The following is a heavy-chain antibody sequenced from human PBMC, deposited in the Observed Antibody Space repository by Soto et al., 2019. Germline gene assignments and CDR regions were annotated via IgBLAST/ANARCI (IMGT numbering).Heavy chain of an antibody. D-gene: IGHD2-2*01. CDR2: ISGSGGST. J-gene: IGHJ6*02. CDR1: GFTFSSYA. Sequence: GGSLRLSCAASGFTFSSYAMSWVRQAPGKGLEWVSAISGSGGSTYYADSVKGRFTISRDNSKNTLYLQMNSLRAEDTAVYYCAKDLGIVVVPAAKSYYYYYGMDVWGQGTTVTVSS. CDR3: AKDLGIVVVPAAKSYYYYYGMDV. V-gene: IGHV3-23*01.